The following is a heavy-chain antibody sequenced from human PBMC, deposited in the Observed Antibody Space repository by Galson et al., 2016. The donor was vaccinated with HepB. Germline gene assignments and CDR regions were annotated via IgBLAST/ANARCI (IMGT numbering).Heavy chain of an antibody. CDR2: MNHKSGNT. CDR3: ARGQLAGIRFLEWLLYELDY. V-gene: IGHV1-8*01. D-gene: IGHD3-3*01. Sequence: SVKVSCKASGYTFTSYDIHWVRQATGQGLEWMGWMNHKSGNTVYAQKFQGRVTMTRNTSISTTYMELSNLRSEDTAVYYCARGQLAGIRFLEWLLYELDYWGQGTLVTVSS. CDR1: GYTFTSYD. J-gene: IGHJ4*02.